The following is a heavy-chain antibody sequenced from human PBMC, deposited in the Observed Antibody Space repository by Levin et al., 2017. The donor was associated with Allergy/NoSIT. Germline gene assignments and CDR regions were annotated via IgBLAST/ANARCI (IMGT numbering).Heavy chain of an antibody. Sequence: LSLTCAASGFTFSSYAMHWVRQAPGKGLEWVAVISYDGSNKYYADSVKGRFTISRDNSKNTLYLQMNSLRAEDTAVYYCARGERNYDFWSGYYTGKAGDGMDVWGQGTTVTVSS. V-gene: IGHV3-30-3*01. J-gene: IGHJ6*02. D-gene: IGHD3-3*01. CDR3: ARGERNYDFWSGYYTGKAGDGMDV. CDR2: ISYDGSNK. CDR1: GFTFSSYA.